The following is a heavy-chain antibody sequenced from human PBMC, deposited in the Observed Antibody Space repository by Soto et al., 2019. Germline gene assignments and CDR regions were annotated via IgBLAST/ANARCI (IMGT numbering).Heavy chain of an antibody. J-gene: IGHJ4*02. Sequence: PSETLSLTCTVSGGSISRTTYSWGWIRQPPGKGLEWIGNIYHSGRTSYIPSLRSRVTISVDTSKNQFSLRLNSVTAADTAVYYCAQGGYDYTGYYKKDFDYWGQGILVTVSS. V-gene: IGHV4-39*01. CDR2: IYHSGRT. CDR3: AQGGYDYTGYYKKDFDY. CDR1: GGSISRTTYS. D-gene: IGHD3-22*01.